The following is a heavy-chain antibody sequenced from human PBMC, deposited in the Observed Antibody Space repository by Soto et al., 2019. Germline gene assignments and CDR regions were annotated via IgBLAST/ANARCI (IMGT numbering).Heavy chain of an antibody. CDR1: GFTFSSYA. CDR2: ISGSGGST. D-gene: IGHD4-4*01. CDR3: AKSRRATVTTDYFDY. V-gene: IGHV3-23*01. Sequence: LRLSCAASGFTFSSYAMSWVRQAPGKGLEWVSAISGSGGSTYYADSVKGRFTISRDNSKNTLYLQMNSLRAEDTAVYYCAKSRRATVTTDYFDYWGQGTLVTVSS. J-gene: IGHJ4*02.